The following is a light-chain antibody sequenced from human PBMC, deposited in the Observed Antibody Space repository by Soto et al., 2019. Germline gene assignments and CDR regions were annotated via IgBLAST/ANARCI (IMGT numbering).Light chain of an antibody. Sequence: DIVITQSPLCLPVTAREPVFISCRSSQSLQHSNGYNYLDWYLQKPEQSPQLLIYLGSNRASGVPDRFTGGGSGKDFTLKISRVEAKDVGVYYCMQALQTPTFGQGTKVDIK. CDR2: LGS. CDR1: QSLQHSNGYNY. V-gene: IGKV2-28*01. J-gene: IGKJ1*01. CDR3: MQALQTPT.